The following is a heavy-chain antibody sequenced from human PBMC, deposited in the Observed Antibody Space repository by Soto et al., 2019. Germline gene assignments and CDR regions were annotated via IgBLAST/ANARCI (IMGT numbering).Heavy chain of an antibody. V-gene: IGHV4-59*08. CDR2: IYYSGST. Sequence: QVQLQESGPGLVKPSETLSLTCTVSGGSISSYYWSWIRQPPGKGLEWIGYIYYSGSTNYNPSLKSRVTISVDTSKNQFSLKLSSVTAADTAVYYCASTRMIVAHFDYWGQGTLVTVSP. CDR1: GGSISSYY. J-gene: IGHJ4*02. CDR3: ASTRMIVAHFDY. D-gene: IGHD3-22*01.